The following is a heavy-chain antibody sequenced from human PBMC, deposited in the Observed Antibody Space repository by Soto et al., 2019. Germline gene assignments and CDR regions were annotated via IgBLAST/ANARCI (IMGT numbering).Heavy chain of an antibody. CDR1: GFTFSSYA. CDR3: ARGSTYSDYDLEY. J-gene: IGHJ4*02. D-gene: IGHD4-17*01. Sequence: PGGSVRLSCAASGFTFSSYAMTWVRQAPGKGLEWVSGVRGTGGSAYYADSVKGRFTISRDKTTNTLYLHRNSLTAEDTAVYYGARGSTYSDYDLEYWGQGTLVTVSS. V-gene: IGHV3-23*01. CDR2: VRGTGGSA.